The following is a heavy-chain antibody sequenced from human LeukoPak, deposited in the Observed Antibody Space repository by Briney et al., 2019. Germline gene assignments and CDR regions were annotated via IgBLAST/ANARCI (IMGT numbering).Heavy chain of an antibody. D-gene: IGHD5-18*01. CDR2: ISSSSSYI. CDR3: ARDPGGIDTMNWFDP. CDR1: GFTFSSYS. V-gene: IGHV3-21*01. Sequence: GGSLRLSCAASGFTFSSYSMNWVRQAPGKGLEWVSSISSSSSYIYYADSVKGRFTISRDNAKNSLYLQMNSLRAEDTAVYYCARDPGGIDTMNWFDPWGQGTLVTVSS. J-gene: IGHJ5*02.